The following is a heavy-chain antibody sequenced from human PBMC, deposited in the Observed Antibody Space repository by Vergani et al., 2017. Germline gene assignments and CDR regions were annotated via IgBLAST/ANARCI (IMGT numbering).Heavy chain of an antibody. Sequence: EVQLVQSGAEVKKPGESLRISCKGSGYSFTSYWISWVRQMPGKGLEWMGIIYPADSDTRYSPSFQGQVTISVDKSISTAYLQRSSLRASDSAMYYCARLYGRDSSGSKYFDYWGQGTLVTVSS. V-gene: IGHV5-51*01. J-gene: IGHJ4*02. CDR2: IYPADSDT. D-gene: IGHD3-22*01. CDR3: ARLYGRDSSGSKYFDY. CDR1: GYSFTSYW.